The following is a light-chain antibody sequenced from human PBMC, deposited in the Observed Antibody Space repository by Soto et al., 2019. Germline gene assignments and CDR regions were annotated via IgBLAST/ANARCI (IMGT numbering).Light chain of an antibody. CDR2: GAS. Sequence: EIVMTQSPATLSVSPGERATLSCRASQSVSSNLAWYQQKPGQAPRLLIYGASTRATGFPARFSGSGSGTEFTLTISSPLSEDFAVYYCQQYNNWPLTFGQGTRLEIK. J-gene: IGKJ5*01. CDR3: QQYNNWPLT. CDR1: QSVSSN. V-gene: IGKV3-15*01.